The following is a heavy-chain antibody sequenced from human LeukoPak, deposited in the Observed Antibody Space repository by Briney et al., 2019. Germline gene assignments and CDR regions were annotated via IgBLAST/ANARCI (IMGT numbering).Heavy chain of an antibody. CDR2: IKPNSGGT. J-gene: IGHJ6*03. Sequence: GASVKVSCKASGYTFTGYYMHWVRQAPGQGLEWMGWIKPNSGGTNYAQKFQGRVTMTRDTSISTAYMELSRLRSDDTAVYYCARGSNCSSTSCYRGSYYYYYMDVWGKGTTVTVSS. CDR3: ARGSNCSSTSCYRGSYYYYYMDV. D-gene: IGHD2-2*02. V-gene: IGHV1-2*02. CDR1: GYTFTGYY.